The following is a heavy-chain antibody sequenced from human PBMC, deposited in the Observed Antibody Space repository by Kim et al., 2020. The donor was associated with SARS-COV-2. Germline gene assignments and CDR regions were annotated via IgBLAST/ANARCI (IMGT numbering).Heavy chain of an antibody. Sequence: SETLSLTCAVYGGSFSGYYWSWIRQPPGKGLEWIGEINHSGSTNYNPSLKSRVNISVDTSKNQFSLKLSSVTAADTAVYYCARPRGSGWFSGGMDVWGQGTTVTVSS. CDR1: GGSFSGYY. V-gene: IGHV4-34*01. D-gene: IGHD6-19*01. CDR3: ARPRGSGWFSGGMDV. J-gene: IGHJ6*02. CDR2: INHSGST.